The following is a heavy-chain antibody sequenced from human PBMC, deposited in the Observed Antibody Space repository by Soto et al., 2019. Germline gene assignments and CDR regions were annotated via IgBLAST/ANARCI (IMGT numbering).Heavy chain of an antibody. D-gene: IGHD5-12*01. CDR3: ARAVGGYDIYFYY. J-gene: IGHJ4*02. V-gene: IGHV4-30-2*01. CDR1: GGSISSGGYS. CDR2: IYHSGST. Sequence: TLSLTCAVSGGSISSGGYSWSWIRQPPGKGLEWIGYIYHSGSTYYNPSLKSRVTISVDRSKNQFSLKLSSVTAADTAVYYCARAVGGYDIYFYYWGQGTLVTVSS.